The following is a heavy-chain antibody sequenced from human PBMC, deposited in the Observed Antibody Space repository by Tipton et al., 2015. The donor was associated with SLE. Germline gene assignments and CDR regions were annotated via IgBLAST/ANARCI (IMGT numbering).Heavy chain of an antibody. Sequence: GSLRLSCTTSGFTFSSHGMSRVRQAPGKGLEWVSSLTGSGDNKYYSASAKGRFIISRDNSKKTVYLQMNSLRVEDTAVYYCARGDANSGDYWGQGTLATVSS. V-gene: IGHV3-23*01. J-gene: IGHJ4*02. CDR2: LTGSGDNK. CDR1: GFTFSSHG. CDR3: ARGDANSGDY. D-gene: IGHD3-10*01.